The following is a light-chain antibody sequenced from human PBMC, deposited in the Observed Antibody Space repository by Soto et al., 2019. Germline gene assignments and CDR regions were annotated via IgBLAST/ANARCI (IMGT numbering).Light chain of an antibody. J-gene: IGKJ2*01. Sequence: EIVLTQSPGTLSLSPGERATLSCRASQSVSSSHLAWYQQKPGQAPRLLIYGASNRATGIPDRFSGSGSGTDFTLTISRLEPEDFAVYYCQQYGSSPRGSTFGQGTKLEIK. CDR1: QSVSSSH. V-gene: IGKV3-20*01. CDR2: GAS. CDR3: QQYGSSPRGST.